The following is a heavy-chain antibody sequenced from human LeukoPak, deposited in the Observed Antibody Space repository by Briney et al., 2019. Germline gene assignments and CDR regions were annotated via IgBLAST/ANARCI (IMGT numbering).Heavy chain of an antibody. J-gene: IGHJ4*02. V-gene: IGHV3-9*01. Sequence: GGSLRLSCAASGFTFDDYAMHWVRQAPGKGLEWVSGISWNSGSIGYADSVKGRFTISRDNAKNSLYLQMNSLRAEDTALYYCAKGFMVRGVSRFDYWGQGTLVTVSS. D-gene: IGHD3-10*01. CDR2: ISWNSGSI. CDR1: GFTFDDYA. CDR3: AKGFMVRGVSRFDY.